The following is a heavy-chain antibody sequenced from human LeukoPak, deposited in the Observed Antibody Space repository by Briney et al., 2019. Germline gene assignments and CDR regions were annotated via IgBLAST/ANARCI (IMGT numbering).Heavy chain of an antibody. CDR2: IIPIFGTA. J-gene: IGHJ5*02. D-gene: IGHD2-2*01. Sequence: SVKVSCKASGGTFSSYAISWVRQAPGQGLEWMGVIIPIFGTANYAQKFQGRVTITADESTSTAYMELSSLRSEDTAVYYCAREWGRREGRIVVVPAAPFDPWGQETLVTVSS. CDR1: GGTFSSYA. V-gene: IGHV1-69*13. CDR3: AREWGRREGRIVVVPAAPFDP.